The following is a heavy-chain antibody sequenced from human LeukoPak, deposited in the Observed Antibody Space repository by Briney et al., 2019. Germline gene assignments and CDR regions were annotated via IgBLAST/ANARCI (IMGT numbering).Heavy chain of an antibody. Sequence: SETLSLTRTVSGGSISGYYWSWIRQPPGEGLEWIAFIYYSGTTNYNPSLKSRVTISADTSKSQFSLRLSSVTAADTAVYYCARDRSYYYDGGSFDYWGQGTLVTVSS. D-gene: IGHD3-10*02. V-gene: IGHV4-59*01. CDR3: ARDRSYYYDGGSFDY. CDR1: GGSISGYY. J-gene: IGHJ4*02. CDR2: IYYSGTT.